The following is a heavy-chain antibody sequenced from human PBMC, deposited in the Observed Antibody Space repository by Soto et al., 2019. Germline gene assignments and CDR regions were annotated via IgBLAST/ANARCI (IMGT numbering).Heavy chain of an antibody. CDR2: IIPIFGTA. J-gene: IGHJ4*02. V-gene: IGHV1-69*13. Sequence: ASVKVSCKASGGTFSSYAISCVRQAPGQGLEWMGGIIPIFGTANYAQKFQGRVTITADESTSTAYMELSSLRSEDTAVYYCATFPGGNERYFDYWGQGTLVTVSS. CDR1: GGTFSSYA. CDR3: ATFPGGNERYFDY. D-gene: IGHD1-1*01.